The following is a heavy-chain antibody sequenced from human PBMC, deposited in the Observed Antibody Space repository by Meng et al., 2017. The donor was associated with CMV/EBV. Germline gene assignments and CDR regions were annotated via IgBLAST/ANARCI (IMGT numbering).Heavy chain of an antibody. Sequence: ASVKVSCKASGYTFTSYGISWVRQAPGQGLEWMGWISAYNGNTNHAQKLQGRVTMTTDTSTSTAYMELRSLRSDDTAVYYCARDSEKITYYYDSSGYSYSYWGQGTLVTVSS. D-gene: IGHD3-22*01. CDR1: GYTFTSYG. V-gene: IGHV1-18*01. CDR2: ISAYNGNT. CDR3: ARDSEKITYYYDSSGYSYSY. J-gene: IGHJ4*02.